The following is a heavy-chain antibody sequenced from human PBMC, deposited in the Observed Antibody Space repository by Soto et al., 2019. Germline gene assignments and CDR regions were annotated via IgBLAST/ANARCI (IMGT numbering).Heavy chain of an antibody. CDR2: IYSGGST. J-gene: IGHJ4*02. CDR1: VFTVSSNY. CDR3: ASSDIYDYIWGSYRSLDY. D-gene: IGHD3-16*02. Sequence: PGGSLRLSCAASVFTVSSNYMIWVRQAPGKGLEWVSVIYSGGSTYYADSVEGRFTISRDNSKNTLYLQMNSLRAEDTAVYYCASSDIYDYIWGSYRSLDYWGQGTLVTVSS. V-gene: IGHV3-53*01.